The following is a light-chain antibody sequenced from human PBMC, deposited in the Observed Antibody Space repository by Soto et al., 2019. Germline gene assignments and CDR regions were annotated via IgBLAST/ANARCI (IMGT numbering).Light chain of an antibody. CDR1: QSVRSN. Sequence: EVVMKQSPATLSVSQGERVTLSFRASQSVRSNLAWYQQKPGQSPRLLIYGASTRATGIPARFSGSGSGTEFTLTISSLQSEDFAVYYCQQYNNWPPIPFGQGTRPAIK. CDR2: GAS. V-gene: IGKV3-15*01. CDR3: QQYNNWPPIP. J-gene: IGKJ5*01.